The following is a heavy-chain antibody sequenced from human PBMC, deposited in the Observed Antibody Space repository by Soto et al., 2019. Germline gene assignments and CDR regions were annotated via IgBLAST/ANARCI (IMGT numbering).Heavy chain of an antibody. D-gene: IGHD2-15*01. V-gene: IGHV1-58*01. CDR2: IVVGSGNT. Sequence: ASVKVSCKASGFTFTSSAVQWVRQARGQRLEWIGWIVVGSGNTNYAQKFQERVTITRDMSTSTAYMELSSLRSEDTAVYYCAAARPGYCSGGSCYDDAFDIWGQGTMVTVSS. CDR1: GFTFTSSA. CDR3: AAARPGYCSGGSCYDDAFDI. J-gene: IGHJ3*02.